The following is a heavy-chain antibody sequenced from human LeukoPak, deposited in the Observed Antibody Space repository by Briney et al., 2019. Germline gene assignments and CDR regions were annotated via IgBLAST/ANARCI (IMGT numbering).Heavy chain of an antibody. Sequence: GGSLRLSCAASGFTFSSYGMHWVRQAPGKGLEWVAVILNDGSQEKYADSAKGRFTISRDNSKNTLFLQMNSPRAEDTAVYYCARDDALGDNALDIWGQGTMVTVSS. J-gene: IGHJ3*02. CDR2: ILNDGSQE. CDR1: GFTFSSYG. CDR3: ARDDALGDNALDI. V-gene: IGHV3-33*02. D-gene: IGHD3-16*01.